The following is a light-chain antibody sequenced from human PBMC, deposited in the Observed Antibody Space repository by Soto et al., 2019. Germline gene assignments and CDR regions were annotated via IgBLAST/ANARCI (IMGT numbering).Light chain of an antibody. CDR1: SSNIGNSY. CDR3: GTWDSSLNARV. J-gene: IGLJ2*01. V-gene: IGLV1-51*01. CDR2: DNN. Sequence: QSVLTQPPSVSAAPGQKVTISCSGSSSNIGNSYVSWYQQLPGTAPKLLIYDNNKRPSGIPDRFSGSKSGTSATLGITGLQTGDEADYYCGTWDSSLNARVFGGGTQLTVL.